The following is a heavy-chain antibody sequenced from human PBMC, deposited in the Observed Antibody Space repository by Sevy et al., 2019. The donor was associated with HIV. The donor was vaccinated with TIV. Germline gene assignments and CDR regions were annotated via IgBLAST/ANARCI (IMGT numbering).Heavy chain of an antibody. V-gene: IGHV1-24*01. D-gene: IGHD2-15*01. J-gene: IGHJ6*02. CDR2: FDPEDGET. CDR1: GYTLTELS. Sequence: ASVKVSCKVSGYTLTELSMHWVRQAPGKGLEWMGGFDPEDGETIYAQKFQGRVTMTEDTSTDTAYMELGSLRSEDTAVYYCATTKGGRYCSGGSCYPGYYYYGMDVWGQGTTVTVSS. CDR3: ATTKGGRYCSGGSCYPGYYYYGMDV.